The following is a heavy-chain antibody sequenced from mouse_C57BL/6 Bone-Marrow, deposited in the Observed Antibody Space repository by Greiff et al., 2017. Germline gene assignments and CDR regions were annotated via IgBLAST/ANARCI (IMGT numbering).Heavy chain of an antibody. CDR1: GFTFSDYY. D-gene: IGHD1-1*01. J-gene: IGHJ1*03. CDR2: INYDGSST. V-gene: IGHV5-16*01. Sequence: EVKLMESEGGLVQPGSSMKLSCTASGFTFSDYYMAWVRQVPEKGLEWVANINYDGSSTYYLDSLKSRFIISRDNAKNILYLQMSSLKSEDTATYYCARDIYYYGSSYWYFDVWGTGTTVTVSS. CDR3: ARDIYYYGSSYWYFDV.